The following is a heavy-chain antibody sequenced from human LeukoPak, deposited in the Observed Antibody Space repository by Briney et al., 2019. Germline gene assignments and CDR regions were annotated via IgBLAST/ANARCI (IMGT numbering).Heavy chain of an antibody. J-gene: IGHJ5*02. CDR1: GVSISSSNSY. V-gene: IGHV4-39*01. CDR3: ARGRKGKYSSSNWFDP. CDR2: IYYSGNT. D-gene: IGHD6-6*01. Sequence: SETLSLTCTVSGVSISSSNSYWGWIRQPPGKGQEWIGSIYYSGNTYYNASLKSQVSISIDTSKNQFSLKLSSVTAADTAVYYCARGRKGKYSSSNWFDPWGQGTLVTVSS.